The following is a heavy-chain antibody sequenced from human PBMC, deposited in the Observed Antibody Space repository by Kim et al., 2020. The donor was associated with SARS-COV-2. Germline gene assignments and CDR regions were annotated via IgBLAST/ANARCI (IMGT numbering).Heavy chain of an antibody. Sequence: GGSLRLSCAASGFTVSSNYMSWVRQAPGKGLEWVSVIYSGGSTYYADSVKGRFTISRHNSKNTLYLQMNSLRAEDTAVYYCVRGGGIRITMVRGVHRNDAFDIWGQGTMVTVSS. D-gene: IGHD3-10*01. CDR2: IYSGGST. CDR3: VRGGGIRITMVRGVHRNDAFDI. J-gene: IGHJ3*02. CDR1: GFTVSSNY. V-gene: IGHV3-53*04.